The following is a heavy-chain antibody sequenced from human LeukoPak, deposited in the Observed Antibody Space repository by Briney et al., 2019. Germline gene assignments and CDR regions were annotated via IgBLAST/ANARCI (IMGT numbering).Heavy chain of an antibody. CDR1: GFTFSSYS. Sequence: KPGGSLRLSCTASGFTFSSYSMNWVRQAPGKGLEWVSSIGRSSSNIYYADSVKGRFTISRDNAKNSLYLQMSSLRAEDTAVYYCARDRVVACNGYGCSGYASWGQGTLVTVSS. J-gene: IGHJ4*02. CDR3: ARDRVVACNGYGCSGYAS. CDR2: IGRSSSNI. V-gene: IGHV3-21*01. D-gene: IGHD2-15*01.